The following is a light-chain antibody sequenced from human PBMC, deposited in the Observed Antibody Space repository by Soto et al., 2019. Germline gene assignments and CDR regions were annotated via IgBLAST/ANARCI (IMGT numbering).Light chain of an antibody. V-gene: IGKV3-11*01. CDR1: QSVSES. CDR3: QQRSNWPIT. CDR2: DVS. Sequence: EIVLTQSPATLSLSPGERATLSCRASQSVSESLAWYKQKPGQAPRLLIYDVSYRATGIPVRFSGSGSGTDFTLTISSLEPEDFAVYYCQQRSNWPITFGQGTRLEIK. J-gene: IGKJ5*01.